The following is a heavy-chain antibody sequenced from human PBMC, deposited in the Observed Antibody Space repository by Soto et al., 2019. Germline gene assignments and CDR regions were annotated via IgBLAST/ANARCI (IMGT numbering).Heavy chain of an antibody. D-gene: IGHD3-3*01. CDR3: ATSRFLEWLSLNAEFDY. Sequence: ASVKVSCKASGYTFTSYGISWVRQAPGQGLEWMGWISAYNGNINYAQKLQGRVTMTTDTSTSTAYMELSSLRSEDTAVYYCATSRFLEWLSLNAEFDYWGQGTLVTVSS. CDR1: GYTFTSYG. V-gene: IGHV1-18*01. J-gene: IGHJ4*02. CDR2: ISAYNGNI.